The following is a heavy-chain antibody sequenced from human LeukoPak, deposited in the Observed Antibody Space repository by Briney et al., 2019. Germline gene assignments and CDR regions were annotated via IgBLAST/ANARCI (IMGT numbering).Heavy chain of an antibody. Sequence: ASVKVSCKASGYTFTSYDINWVRQATGQGLEWMGWMNPNSGNTGYAQKFQGRVTMTRNTSISTAYMELSSLRSEDTAVYYCARGDGGETTNGGYYFNYWGQGTLVTVSS. J-gene: IGHJ4*02. D-gene: IGHD2-8*01. V-gene: IGHV1-8*01. CDR1: GYTFTSYD. CDR2: MNPNSGNT. CDR3: ARGDGGETTNGGYYFNY.